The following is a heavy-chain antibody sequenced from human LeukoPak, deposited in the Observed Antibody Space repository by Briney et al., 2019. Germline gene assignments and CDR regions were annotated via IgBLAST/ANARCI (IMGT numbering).Heavy chain of an antibody. V-gene: IGHV4-61*02. CDR2: VYSSGNT. CDR1: GDSISSGTYY. CDR3: ARGVGSSSSDWFDP. J-gene: IGHJ5*02. D-gene: IGHD6-6*01. Sequence: SETLSLTCTVSGDSISSGTYYWSWIRQPAGKGLEWIGRVYSSGNTNYNPSLKSRVTISIDTSKNQFSLKLSSVTAADTAAYYCARGVGSSSSDWFDPWGQGTLVTVSS.